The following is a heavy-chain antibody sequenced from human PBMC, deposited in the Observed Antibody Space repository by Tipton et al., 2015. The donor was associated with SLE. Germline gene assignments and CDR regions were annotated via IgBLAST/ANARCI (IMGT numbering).Heavy chain of an antibody. J-gene: IGHJ4*02. V-gene: IGHV4-61*08. CDR2: AFYSGTT. CDR3: ARHVPSYCGGDCAHFDD. CDR1: GGSITSGGFY. D-gene: IGHD2-21*01. Sequence: LRLSCTVSGGSITSGGFYWSWIRQPPGKGLEWIGYAFYSGTTDSNPSLKSRVTMSIDTSKNQFSLRLSSVTAADTAIYYCARHVPSYCGGDCAHFDDWGQGTLVTVSS.